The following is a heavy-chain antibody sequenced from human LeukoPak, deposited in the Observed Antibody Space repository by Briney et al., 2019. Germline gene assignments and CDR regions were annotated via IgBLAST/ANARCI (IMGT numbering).Heavy chain of an antibody. J-gene: IGHJ4*02. CDR3: ARDAEYYYDSSGYSHGGY. CDR1: GYTFTGYY. CDR2: INPNSGGT. D-gene: IGHD3-22*01. V-gene: IGHV1-2*02. Sequence: GASVKVSCKVSGYTFTGYYMHWVRQAPGRGLEWMGWINPNSGGTNYAQKFQGRVTMTRDTSISTAYMELSRLRSDDTAVYYCARDAEYYYDSSGYSHGGYWGQGTLVTVSS.